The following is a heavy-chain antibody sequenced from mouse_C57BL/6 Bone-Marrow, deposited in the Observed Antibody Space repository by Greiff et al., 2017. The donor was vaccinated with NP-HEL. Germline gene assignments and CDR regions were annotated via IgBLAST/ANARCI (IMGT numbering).Heavy chain of an antibody. CDR1: GYAFSSSW. CDR3: ARSPLTTPLDY. Sequence: VQLQQSGPELVKPGASVKISCKASGYAFSSSWMNWVKQRPGKGLEWIGRIYPGDGDTNYNGKFKGKATLTADKSSSTAYMQLSSLTSEDSAVYFCARSPLTTPLDYWGQGTTLTVSS. D-gene: IGHD1-1*01. CDR2: IYPGDGDT. J-gene: IGHJ2*01. V-gene: IGHV1-82*01.